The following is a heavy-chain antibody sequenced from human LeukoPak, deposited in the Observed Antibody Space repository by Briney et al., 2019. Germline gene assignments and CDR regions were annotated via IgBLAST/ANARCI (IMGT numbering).Heavy chain of an antibody. CDR2: IFHSGST. CDR3: ARDRPFYFGSGSYYDGFDS. CDR1: GSSISRYY. D-gene: IGHD3-10*01. Sequence: SETLSLTCTVSGSSISRYYWTWLRQPPGKGLEWIGYIFHSGSTNYSPSLKSRVTISLDTSKNQSSLNLSSVTAADTAVYYCARDRPFYFGSGSYYDGFDSWGQGTLVTVSS. V-gene: IGHV4-59*01. J-gene: IGHJ4*02.